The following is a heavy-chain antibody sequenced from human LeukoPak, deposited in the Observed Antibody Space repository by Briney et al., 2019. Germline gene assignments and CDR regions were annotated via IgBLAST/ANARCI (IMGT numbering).Heavy chain of an antibody. CDR2: IRGSGGDT. CDR3: ARDTVAQLGIAEDY. J-gene: IGHJ4*02. D-gene: IGHD6-13*01. Sequence: PGGSLRLSCAASGFTFSTYAMSWVRQAPGKGLEWVSAIRGSGGDTYYADSVKGRFTISRDNSKNTLYLQMNSLRAEDTAVYYCARDTVAQLGIAEDYWGQGTLVTVSS. CDR1: GFTFSTYA. V-gene: IGHV3-23*01.